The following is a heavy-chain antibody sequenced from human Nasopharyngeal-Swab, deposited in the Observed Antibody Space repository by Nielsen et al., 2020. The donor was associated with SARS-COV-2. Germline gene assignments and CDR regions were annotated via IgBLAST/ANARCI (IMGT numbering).Heavy chain of an antibody. CDR3: ARQDRFYYYLDV. CDR2: ISPSSGYI. V-gene: IGHV3-21*01. Sequence: GGSLRLSCAVSGFTFGSFGMTWVRQAPGKGLEWVSYISPSSGYIYYAESLKGRITISRDNGKNSVYLLMNSLRADDTAVYFCARQDRFYYYLDVWGKGTTVTVSS. J-gene: IGHJ6*03. CDR1: GFTFGSFG. D-gene: IGHD3-3*01.